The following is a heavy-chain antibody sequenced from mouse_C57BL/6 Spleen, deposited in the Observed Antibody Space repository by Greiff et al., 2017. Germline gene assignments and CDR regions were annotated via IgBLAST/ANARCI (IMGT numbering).Heavy chain of an antibody. J-gene: IGHJ1*03. CDR3: GRDFGYFGV. CDR2: IDPSDSYT. V-gene: IGHV1-59*01. Sequence: QVQLQQPGAELVRPGTSVKLSCKASGYTFTSYWMHWVKQRPGQGLEWIGVIDPSDSYTNYNQKFKGKATLTVDTSSSTAYMQLSSLTSEDSAVYCCGRDFGYFGVWGTGTTVTVSS. CDR1: GYTFTSYW. D-gene: IGHD3-3*01.